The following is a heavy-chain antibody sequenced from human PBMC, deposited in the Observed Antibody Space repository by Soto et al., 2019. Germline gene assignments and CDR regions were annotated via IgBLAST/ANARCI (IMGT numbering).Heavy chain of an antibody. CDR3: ARHGGANFWSGYYILASYYYYYMDV. CDR1: GGSISSSSYY. CDR2: IYYSGST. Sequence: PSETLSLTCTVSGGSISSSSYYWGWIRQPPGKGLEWIGSIYYSGSTYYNPSLKSRVTISVDTSKNQFSLKLSSVTAADTAVYYCARHGGANFWSGYYILASYYYYYMDVWGKGTTVTVSS. V-gene: IGHV4-39*01. D-gene: IGHD3-3*01. J-gene: IGHJ6*03.